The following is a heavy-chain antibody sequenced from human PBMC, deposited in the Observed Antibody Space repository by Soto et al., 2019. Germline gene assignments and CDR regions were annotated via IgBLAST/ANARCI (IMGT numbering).Heavy chain of an antibody. CDR1: GGSISSSSYY. V-gene: IGHV4-39*01. Sequence: TSETLSLTCTVSGGSISSSSYYWGWIRQPPGKGLEWIGSIYYSGSTYYNPSLKSRVTISVDTSKNQFSLKLSSVTAADTAVYYCARRAATGAVAGTLDYWGQGTLVTVSS. CDR2: IYYSGST. D-gene: IGHD6-19*01. J-gene: IGHJ4*02. CDR3: ARRAATGAVAGTLDY.